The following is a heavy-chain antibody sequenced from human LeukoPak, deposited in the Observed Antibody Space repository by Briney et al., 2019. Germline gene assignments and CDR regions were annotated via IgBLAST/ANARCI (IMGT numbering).Heavy chain of an antibody. J-gene: IGHJ3*02. CDR1: GFIFYTYS. Sequence: GGSLRLSCAASGFIFYTYSMNWVRQAPGKGLKWVSSISSSSNYIYYADSVKGRFTISRNNAKNSLYLQMNSLRAEDTAVYYCARDRIIYGDYGDAFDIWGQGTMVTVSS. D-gene: IGHD4-17*01. V-gene: IGHV3-21*01. CDR2: ISSSSNYI. CDR3: ARDRIIYGDYGDAFDI.